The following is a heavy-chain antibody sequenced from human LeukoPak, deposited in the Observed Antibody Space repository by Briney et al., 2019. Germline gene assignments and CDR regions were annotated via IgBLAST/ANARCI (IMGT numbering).Heavy chain of an antibody. V-gene: IGHV3-30*01. CDR2: ISYDGSNK. J-gene: IGHJ4*02. CDR3: ARGNFYDY. CDR1: GFTFSSYA. Sequence: GGSLGLSCAASGFTFSSYAMHWVRQAPGKGLEWVAVISYDGSNKYYADSVKGRFTISRDNSKNTLYLQMNSLRAEDTAVYYCARGNFYDYWGQGTLVTVSS. D-gene: IGHD1-7*01.